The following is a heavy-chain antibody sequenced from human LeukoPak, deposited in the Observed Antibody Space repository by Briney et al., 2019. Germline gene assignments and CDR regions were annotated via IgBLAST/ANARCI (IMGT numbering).Heavy chain of an antibody. V-gene: IGHV3-7*01. D-gene: IGHD2-15*01. Sequence: PGGSLRLSCAASGFTFSSYWMSWVRQAPGKGLEWVANIKQDGSEKCYVDSVKGRFTISRDNAKNSLYLQMNSLRAEDTAVYYCARDRIVVVVAAKGSDAFDIWGQGTMVTVSS. CDR2: IKQDGSEK. CDR3: ARDRIVVVVAAKGSDAFDI. J-gene: IGHJ3*02. CDR1: GFTFSSYW.